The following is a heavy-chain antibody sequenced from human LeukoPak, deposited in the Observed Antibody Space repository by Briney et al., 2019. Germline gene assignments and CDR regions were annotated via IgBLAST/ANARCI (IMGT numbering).Heavy chain of an antibody. Sequence: SETLSLTCTVSGGSISSYYWSWIRQPAGKGLEWIGRIYTSGSTNYNPSLKSRVTISVDTSKNQFSLNLSSVTAADTAMYFCTRARRSGTRFSFDNWGQGTLVTVSS. CDR1: GGSISSYY. J-gene: IGHJ4*02. CDR3: TRARRSGTRFSFDN. CDR2: IYTSGST. V-gene: IGHV4-4*07. D-gene: IGHD2-2*01.